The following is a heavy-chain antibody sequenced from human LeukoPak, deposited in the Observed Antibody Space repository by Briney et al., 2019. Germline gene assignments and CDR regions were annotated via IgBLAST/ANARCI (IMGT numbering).Heavy chain of an antibody. Sequence: PGRSLRLSCAASGSTFSSYTTSCVRQPPGKGLEWVSAIRGSGGNTYYADSVKGRFTISRHNSKHTLYLQMNSLMAEDTAVYYCAKDSLVVVVIDDAFDIWGQGTMVTVSS. V-gene: IGHV3-23*01. J-gene: IGHJ3*02. CDR2: IRGSGGNT. D-gene: IGHD3-22*01. CDR3: AKDSLVVVVIDDAFDI. CDR1: GSTFSSYT.